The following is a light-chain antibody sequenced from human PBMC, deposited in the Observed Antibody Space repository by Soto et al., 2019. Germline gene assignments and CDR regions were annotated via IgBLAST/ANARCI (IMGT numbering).Light chain of an antibody. Sequence: SVWTQSPGTLPLSPGERATLSCRASQSGSSSYLAWFQQKPGQAPRLLIYGASSRATGIPDRFSGSGSGTDFTLTISRLEPEDFAVFYCQQYASSPHTFGQGTKLE. J-gene: IGKJ2*01. CDR1: QSGSSSY. CDR2: GAS. V-gene: IGKV3-20*01. CDR3: QQYASSPHT.